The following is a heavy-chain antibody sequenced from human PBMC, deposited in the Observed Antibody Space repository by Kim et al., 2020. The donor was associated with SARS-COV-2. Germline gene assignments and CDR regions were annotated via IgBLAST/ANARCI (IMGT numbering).Heavy chain of an antibody. CDR2: T. J-gene: IGHJ4*02. CDR3: ARGPNYSPFDY. D-gene: IGHD4-4*01. V-gene: IGHV3-11*06. Sequence: TNYADSVRGRFPISRDNDKNSLYLQMNSLRAEDTAVYYCARGPNYSPFDYWGQGTLVTVSS.